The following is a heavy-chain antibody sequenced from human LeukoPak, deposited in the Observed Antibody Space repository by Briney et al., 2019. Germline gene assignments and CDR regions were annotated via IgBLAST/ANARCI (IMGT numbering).Heavy chain of an antibody. CDR1: GFSFNNNA. D-gene: IGHD2-2*01. V-gene: IGHV3-23*01. CDR2: INGGGDAT. Sequence: GGSLRLSCAASGFSFNNNAMSWVRQAPGKGLDWVSAINGGGDATEYADSVKGRFTISRDNSKKTLYLQMNSLRPEDTAVYYCARCTASCYANAFDVWGQGTLLTVSS. CDR3: ARCTASCYANAFDV. J-gene: IGHJ3*01.